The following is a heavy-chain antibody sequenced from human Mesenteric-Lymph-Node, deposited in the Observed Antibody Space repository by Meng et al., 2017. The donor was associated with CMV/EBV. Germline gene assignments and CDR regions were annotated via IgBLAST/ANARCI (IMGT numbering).Heavy chain of an antibody. CDR1: GFTFGSYW. V-gene: IGHV3-7*01. CDR3: ARGMYYYDNSGYYPFDY. D-gene: IGHD3-22*01. CDR2: IKEDGSDK. Sequence: GGSLRLSCAASGFTFGSYWMTWVRQPPGKGLEWVANIKEDGSDKYHVDSVKGRFTISRDNAKNSMYLQMNNLRAEDTAVYYCARGMYYYDNSGYYPFDYWGQGTLVTVSS. J-gene: IGHJ4*02.